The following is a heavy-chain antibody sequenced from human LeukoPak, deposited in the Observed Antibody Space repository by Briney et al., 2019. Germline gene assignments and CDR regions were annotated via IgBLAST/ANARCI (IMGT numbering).Heavy chain of an antibody. CDR3: AKRDSSGSYEGDY. Sequence: PGGSLRLSCAASGFTFSRNAMHWVRQAPGKGLEWVAFISDDGNSKYYADSVKGRFTISRDNSKSTLYLQMNSLRAEDTAVYYCAKRDSSGSYEGDYWGQGTLVTVSS. V-gene: IGHV3-30-3*02. CDR1: GFTFSRNA. D-gene: IGHD1-26*01. CDR2: ISDDGNSK. J-gene: IGHJ4*02.